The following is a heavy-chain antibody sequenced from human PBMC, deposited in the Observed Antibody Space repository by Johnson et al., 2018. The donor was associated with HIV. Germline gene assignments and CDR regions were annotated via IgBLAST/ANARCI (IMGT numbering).Heavy chain of an antibody. CDR3: ARASSGYYSDAFDI. CDR2: INWNGGNI. V-gene: IGHV3-NL1*01. D-gene: IGHD3-22*01. Sequence: QVQLVESGGGVVQPGGSLRLSCAASAFTFSSYGMHWVRQAPGKGLEWVSGINWNGGNIGYADSVKGRFTISRDNSKNTLYLQMTSLRAEDPAVYYCARASSGYYSDAFDIWGQGTLVTVSS. CDR1: AFTFSSYG. J-gene: IGHJ3*02.